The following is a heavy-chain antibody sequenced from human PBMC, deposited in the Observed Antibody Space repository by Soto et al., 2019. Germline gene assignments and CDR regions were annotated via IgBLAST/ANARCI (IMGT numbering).Heavy chain of an antibody. J-gene: IGHJ6*02. Sequence: GESLKISCKGSGYSFTSYWIGWVRQMPGKGLEWMGIIYPGDSDTRYSPSFQGQVTISADKSIGTAYLQWSSLEASDTAMYYCASHDYYDSSGHYYGMDVWGQGTTVTVSS. V-gene: IGHV5-51*01. CDR2: IYPGDSDT. CDR1: GYSFTSYW. D-gene: IGHD3-22*01. CDR3: ASHDYYDSSGHYYGMDV.